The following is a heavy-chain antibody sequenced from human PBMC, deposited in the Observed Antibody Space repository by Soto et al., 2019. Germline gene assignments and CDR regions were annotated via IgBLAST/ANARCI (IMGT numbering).Heavy chain of an antibody. D-gene: IGHD3-3*01. CDR1: GGSISSGGYY. J-gene: IGHJ4*02. Sequence: SETLSLTCTVSGGSISSGGYYWSWIRQHPGKGLEWIGYIYYSGSTYYNPSLKSRVTISVDTSKNQFSLKLSSVTAADTAVYYCAIISPRFFDWLLFDYWGQGTLVTVSS. V-gene: IGHV4-31*03. CDR2: IYYSGST. CDR3: AIISPRFFDWLLFDY.